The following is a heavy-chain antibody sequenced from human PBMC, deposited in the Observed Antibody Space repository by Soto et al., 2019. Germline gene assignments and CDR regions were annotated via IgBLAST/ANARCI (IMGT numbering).Heavy chain of an antibody. CDR2: IYYSGST. CDR1: GGSISSYY. J-gene: IGHJ4*02. D-gene: IGHD6-6*01. CDR3: AKYSSSYFDY. V-gene: IGHV4-59*07. Sequence: SDTLYLTCTVSGGSISSYYWSWIRQPPGKGLEWIGYIYYSGSTNYNPSLKSRVTISVDTSKNRFSLKLSSVTAADTAVYYCAKYSSSYFDYWGQGTLVTVPS.